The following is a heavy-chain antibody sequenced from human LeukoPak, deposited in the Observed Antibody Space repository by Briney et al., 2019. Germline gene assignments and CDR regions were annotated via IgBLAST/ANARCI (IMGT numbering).Heavy chain of an antibody. Sequence: GGSLRLSCAASGFTLYSYEMNWVRQAPGKGLEWVSYISSSGSNIYYADSVKGRFTISRDNAKNSLYLQMNSLRAEDTAVYYCARPIDYWGQGTLVTVSS. V-gene: IGHV3-48*03. CDR2: ISSSGSNI. CDR1: GFTLYSYE. J-gene: IGHJ4*02. CDR3: ARPIDY.